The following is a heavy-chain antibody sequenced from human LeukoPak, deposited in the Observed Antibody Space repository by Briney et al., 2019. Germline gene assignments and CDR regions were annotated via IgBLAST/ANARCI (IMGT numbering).Heavy chain of an antibody. J-gene: IGHJ4*02. D-gene: IGHD4-11*01. V-gene: IGHV1-8*03. Sequence: VTVSCMASGYIYIRYEINWVRQAAGQGLEGMGWMNPNSGYTGYAQKFQGRVTITRNTSISTAYMELSSLRSEDTAVYDCARGQRVLQKLNYWGQGTLVTVSS. CDR2: MNPNSGYT. CDR3: ARGQRVLQKLNY. CDR1: GYIYIRYE.